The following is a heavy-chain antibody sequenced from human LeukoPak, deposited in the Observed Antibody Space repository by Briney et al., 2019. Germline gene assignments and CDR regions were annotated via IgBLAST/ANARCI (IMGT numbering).Heavy chain of an antibody. CDR2: INPNSGGT. J-gene: IGHJ3*02. CDR1: GYTFTGYY. CDR3: ARDQINDYDSSGYDAFDI. Sequence: ASVKVSCKASGYTFTGYYMHWVRQAPGQGLEWMGWINPNSGGTNYAQKFQGRVTMTRDTSISTAYMELSRLRSDDTAVYYCARDQINDYDSSGYDAFDIWGQGTMVTVSS. V-gene: IGHV1-2*02. D-gene: IGHD3-22*01.